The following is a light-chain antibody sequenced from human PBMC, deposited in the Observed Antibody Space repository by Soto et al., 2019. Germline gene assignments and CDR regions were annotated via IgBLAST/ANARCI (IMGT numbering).Light chain of an antibody. CDR3: VLYMGSGISV. J-gene: IGLJ3*02. V-gene: IGLV8-61*01. CDR2: STN. Sequence: QPVVTQEPSFSVSPGGTVTLTCGLSSGSVSTSYYPSWYQQTPGQAPRTLIYSTNTRSSGVPDRFSGSILGNKAALTISGAQADDESYYYSVLYMGSGISVFGGGTKVTVL. CDR1: SGSVSTSYY.